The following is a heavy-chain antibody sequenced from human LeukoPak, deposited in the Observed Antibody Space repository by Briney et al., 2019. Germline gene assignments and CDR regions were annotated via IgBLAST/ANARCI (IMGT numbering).Heavy chain of an antibody. CDR1: GFTFDDYG. Sequence: GGSLRLSCAASGFTFDDYGMSWVRQAPGKGLEWVSGINWNGGSTGYADSVKGRFTISRDNAKNSLYLQMNSLRAEDTALYYCARETGYHLLSALDYWGQGTQVTVSS. D-gene: IGHD2-2*01. CDR3: ARETGYHLLSALDY. CDR2: INWNGGST. J-gene: IGHJ4*02. V-gene: IGHV3-20*04.